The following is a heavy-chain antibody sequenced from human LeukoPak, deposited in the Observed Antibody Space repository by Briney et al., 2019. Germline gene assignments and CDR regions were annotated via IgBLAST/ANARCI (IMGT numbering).Heavy chain of an antibody. CDR1: GYTFTSYA. J-gene: IGHJ6*02. CDR2: INGGNGNA. D-gene: IGHD2-2*01. V-gene: IGHV1-3*03. CDR3: ARGGSYAMDV. Sequence: GASVKVSCEASGYTFTSYAIHRVRQAPGQRLEWMGWINGGNGNAKYSQEFQGRVTITRDTSANTAYMELSSLRSEDMALYYCARGGSYAMDVWGQGTTVTVAS.